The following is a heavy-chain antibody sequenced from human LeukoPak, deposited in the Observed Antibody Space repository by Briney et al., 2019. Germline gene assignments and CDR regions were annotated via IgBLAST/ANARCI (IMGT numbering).Heavy chain of an antibody. CDR1: GMSITSRHY. Sequence: SETLSLTCSVSGMSITSRHYWGWIRHPPGKGLEWIGSTSHSDSPYYNPSLESRVTISLDTSRNQFSLKLTSVTAADTAVYYCARDFGETSLPNWFDPWGQGTLVTVSS. J-gene: IGHJ5*02. CDR2: TSHSDSP. D-gene: IGHD3-16*01. CDR3: ARDFGETSLPNWFDP. V-gene: IGHV4-38-2*02.